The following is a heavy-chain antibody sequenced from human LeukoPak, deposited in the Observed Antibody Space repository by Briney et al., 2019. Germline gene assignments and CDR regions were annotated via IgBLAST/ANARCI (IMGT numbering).Heavy chain of an antibody. CDR2: IRSNGGST. V-gene: IGHV3-64*01. D-gene: IGHD5-12*01. CDR3: ARDRYSGFDSGTDY. J-gene: IGHJ4*02. CDR1: GFTFSSYG. Sequence: GGSLTLSCAASGFTFSSYGMHWVRQAPGKGLEHVSGIRSNGGSTYYANSVKGRFTISRDNSKNTLYLQMGSLRAEDMGVYYCARDRYSGFDSGTDYWGQGTLVTVSS.